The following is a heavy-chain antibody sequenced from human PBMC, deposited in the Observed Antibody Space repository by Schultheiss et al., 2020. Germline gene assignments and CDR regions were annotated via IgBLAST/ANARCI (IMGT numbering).Heavy chain of an antibody. CDR1: GYIFTSYW. Sequence: GGSLRLSCKGFGYIFTSYWITWVRQMPGKGPEWMGIIYPGDSDTRYGPSFQGQVTISADKSISTAYLQWSSLKASDTAMYFCARLKGASKIRAFDIWGQGTMVTVSS. V-gene: IGHV5-51*01. J-gene: IGHJ3*02. D-gene: IGHD4/OR15-4a*01. CDR2: IYPGDSDT. CDR3: ARLKGASKIRAFDI.